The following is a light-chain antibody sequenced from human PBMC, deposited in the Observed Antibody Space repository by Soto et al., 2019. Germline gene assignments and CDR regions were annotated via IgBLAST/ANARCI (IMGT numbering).Light chain of an antibody. CDR2: RNN. CDR1: SSNIGNNY. Sequence: QSVLTQPPSASVTPGQWVTISCSGSSSNIGNNYVFWYQQFPGMAPKLLIYRNNQRPSGVPDRFSGSKSGTSASLAIAGLRSEDESDYYCSSWDDSLNGPVFCGVTQLTVL. V-gene: IGLV1-47*01. J-gene: IGLJ3*02. CDR3: SSWDDSLNGPV.